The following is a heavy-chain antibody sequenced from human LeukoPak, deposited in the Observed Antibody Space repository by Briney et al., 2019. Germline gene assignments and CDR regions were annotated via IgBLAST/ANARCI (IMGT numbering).Heavy chain of an antibody. J-gene: IGHJ3*02. D-gene: IGHD2-15*01. CDR1: GGSISSGDYH. Sequence: SETLSLTCTVSGGSISSGDYHWSRIRQPPGKGLEWIGYIYYSGSTYYSPSLKSRATISLDTSKNQFSLELSSVAAADTAVYYCARDCSGGSCYGVFDIWGQGTMVTVSS. V-gene: IGHV4-30-4*01. CDR2: IYYSGST. CDR3: ARDCSGGSCYGVFDI.